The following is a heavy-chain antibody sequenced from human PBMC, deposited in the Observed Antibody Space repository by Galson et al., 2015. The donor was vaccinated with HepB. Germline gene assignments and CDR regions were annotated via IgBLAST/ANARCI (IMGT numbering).Heavy chain of an antibody. CDR2: IYYSGST. CDR3: ARRYIWYFDL. V-gene: IGHV4-59*01. J-gene: IGHJ2*01. CDR1: GGSISSYY. Sequence: QVQLQESGPGLVKPSETLSLTCTVSGGSISSYYWSWIRQPPGKGLEWIGYIYYSGSTNYNPSLKSRVTISVDTSKNQFSLKLSSVTAADTAVYYRARRYIWYFDLWGRGTLVTVSS. D-gene: IGHD1-14*01.